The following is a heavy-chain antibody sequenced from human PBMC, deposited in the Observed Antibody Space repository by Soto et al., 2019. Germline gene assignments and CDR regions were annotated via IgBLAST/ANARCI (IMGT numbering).Heavy chain of an antibody. CDR3: ARLHAA. V-gene: IGHV4-59*08. CDR1: GGSISSYY. D-gene: IGHD2-2*01. J-gene: IGHJ5*02. Sequence: SETLSLTCTVSGGSISSYYWSWIRQPPGKGLEWIGYIYYSGSTNYNPSLKSRVTISVDTSKNQFSLKLSSVTAADTAVYYCARLHAACGQGTLVTGSA. CDR2: IYYSGST.